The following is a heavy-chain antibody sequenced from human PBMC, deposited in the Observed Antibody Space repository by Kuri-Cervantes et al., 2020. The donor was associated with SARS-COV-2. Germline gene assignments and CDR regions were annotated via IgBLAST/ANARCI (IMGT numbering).Heavy chain of an antibody. CDR3: ARGLGGYDLWSLVDY. Sequence: GGSLRLSCAASGFTFSNAWMSWVRQAPGKGLEWVSYISSSSSTIYYADSVKGRFTISRDNAKNSLYLQMNSLRAEDTAVYYCARGLGGYDLWSLVDYWGQGTLVTVSS. D-gene: IGHD5-12*01. J-gene: IGHJ4*02. CDR2: ISSSSSTI. CDR1: GFTFSNAW. V-gene: IGHV3-48*01.